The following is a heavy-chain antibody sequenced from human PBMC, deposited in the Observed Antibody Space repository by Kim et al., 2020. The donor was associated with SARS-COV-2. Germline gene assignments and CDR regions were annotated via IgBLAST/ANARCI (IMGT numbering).Heavy chain of an antibody. J-gene: IGHJ6*01. CDR2: ISWNSGTI. D-gene: IGHD3-10*01. CDR3: AKSKITMFQGVLYGMGV. V-gene: IGHV3-9*01. Sequence: GGSLRLSCAASGFTFDDYAMHWVRQAPGKGLEWVSGISWNSGTIGYADSVKGRFTISRDNAKNSLYLQMNSLRTEDTALYYCAKSKITMFQGVLYGMGV. CDR1: GFTFDDYA.